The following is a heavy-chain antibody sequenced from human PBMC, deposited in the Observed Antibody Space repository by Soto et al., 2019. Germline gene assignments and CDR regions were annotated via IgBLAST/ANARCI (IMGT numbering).Heavy chain of an antibody. CDR1: GFTFSSYA. CDR3: AKDRGVPAAPAGYGSDY. D-gene: IGHD2-2*01. V-gene: IGHV3-23*01. J-gene: IGHJ4*02. CDR2: ISGSGGST. Sequence: GSLRLSCAASGFTFSSYAMSWVRQAPGKGLEWVSAISGSGGSTYYADSVKGRFTISRDNSKNTLYLQMNSLRAEDTAVYYCAKDRGVPAAPAGYGSDYWGQGTLVTVSS.